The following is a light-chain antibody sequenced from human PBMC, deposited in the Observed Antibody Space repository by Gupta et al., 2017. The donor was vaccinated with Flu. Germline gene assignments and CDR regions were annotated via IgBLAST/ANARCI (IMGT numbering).Light chain of an antibody. CDR3: SSYVGGNNPHVV. CDR2: EVN. Sequence: QPPGKAPTVMLYEVNRRPSGVPARFSGSKSGHPASLTVSGLPAEVYADYYCSSYVGGNNPHVVFGGGTTLTVL. J-gene: IGLJ2*01. V-gene: IGLV2-8*01.